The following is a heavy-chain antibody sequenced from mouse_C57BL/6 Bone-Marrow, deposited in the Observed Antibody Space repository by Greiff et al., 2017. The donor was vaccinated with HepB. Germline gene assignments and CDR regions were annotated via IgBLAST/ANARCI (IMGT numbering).Heavy chain of an antibody. Sequence: VQLQQSGPVLVKPGASVKMSCKASGYTFTDYYMNWVKQSHGKSLEWIGVINHYNGGTSYNQKFKGKATLTVDKSSSTAYMELNSLTSEDSAVYYCARPITTVVAPMDYWGQGTSVTVSS. CDR2: INHYNGGT. D-gene: IGHD1-1*01. V-gene: IGHV1-19*01. CDR1: GYTFTDYY. CDR3: ARPITTVVAPMDY. J-gene: IGHJ4*01.